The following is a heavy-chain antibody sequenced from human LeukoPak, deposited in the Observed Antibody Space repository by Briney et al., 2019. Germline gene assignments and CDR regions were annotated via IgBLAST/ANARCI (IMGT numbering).Heavy chain of an antibody. V-gene: IGHV1-18*04. CDR3: GRDYYYGTSAPYNFGIDV. D-gene: IGHD3-10*01. Sequence: GASVKVSCEASGYTLTKYGISWVRPAPGQGPEWMGWIRGYNGNTNYAQKFQGRVTMTTDTSTSTAYMELRNLKSDDTAVYYCGRDYYYGTSAPYNFGIDVWGQGTTVTVSS. CDR2: IRGYNGNT. CDR1: GYTLTKYG. J-gene: IGHJ6*02.